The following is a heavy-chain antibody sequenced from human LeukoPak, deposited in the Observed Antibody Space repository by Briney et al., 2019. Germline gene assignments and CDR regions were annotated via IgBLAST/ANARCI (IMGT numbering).Heavy chain of an antibody. CDR1: GCTFSSYA. CDR3: GRELGINWFDP. Sequence: SVKLSCKASGCTFSSYANSWVRQPPGQGLEWMGGIIPIFGTTKYAQKFQGRVTNTAYESTGTAYMELSSLRAEDTALYYCGRELGINWFDPWGQGTLVTVSS. CDR2: IIPIFGTT. D-gene: IGHD7-27*01. J-gene: IGHJ5*02. V-gene: IGHV1-69*13.